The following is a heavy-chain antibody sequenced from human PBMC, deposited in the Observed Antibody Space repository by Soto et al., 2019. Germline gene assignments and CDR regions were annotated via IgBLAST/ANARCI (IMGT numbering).Heavy chain of an antibody. J-gene: IGHJ4*02. CDR2: TYYRSKWYN. CDR3: AGGLLWCGELSSPPDY. CDR1: GDSVSSNSAA. D-gene: IGHD3-10*01. V-gene: IGHV6-1*01. Sequence: QVQLQQSGPGLVKPSQTLSLTCAISGDSVSSNSAAWNWIRQSPSRGLEWLGRTYYRSKWYNDYAVAGGRRMAMNRDASKNRVSLRLDAVSPGDTAGYYCAGGLLWCGELSSPPDYGGQGALVTVSS.